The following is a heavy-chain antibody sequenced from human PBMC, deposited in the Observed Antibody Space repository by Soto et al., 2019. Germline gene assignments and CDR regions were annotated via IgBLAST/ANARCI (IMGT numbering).Heavy chain of an antibody. D-gene: IGHD6-19*01. CDR1: GYTFTGYY. J-gene: IGHJ4*02. V-gene: IGHV1-2*04. CDR2: INPTSGGT. CDR3: ARGGRAVAVAGTAFDY. Sequence: QVQLVQSGAEVKKPGASVKVSCKASGYTFTGYYMHWVRQAPGQGLEWMGWINPTSGGTNYAQKFQGWGTMPXXTXIXXAYMELRRLGSDDTAVYYCARGGRAVAVAGTAFDYWGQGTLVTVSS.